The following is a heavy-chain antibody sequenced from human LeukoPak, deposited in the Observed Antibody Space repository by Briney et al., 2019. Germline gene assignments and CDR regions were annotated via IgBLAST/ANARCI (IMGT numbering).Heavy chain of an antibody. CDR1: GFTFSTYG. Sequence: GGSLRLSCAASGFTFSTYGMHWVRQAPGKGLEWVSYISSSGSTIYYADSVKGRFTISRDNAKNSLYLQMNSLRAEDTAVYYCARDRSSSLPHDAFDIWGQGTMVTVSS. CDR2: ISSSGSTI. V-gene: IGHV3-48*04. D-gene: IGHD6-13*01. J-gene: IGHJ3*02. CDR3: ARDRSSSLPHDAFDI.